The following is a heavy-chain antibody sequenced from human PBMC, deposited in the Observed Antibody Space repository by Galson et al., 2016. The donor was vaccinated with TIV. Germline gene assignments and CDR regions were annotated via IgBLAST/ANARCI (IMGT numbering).Heavy chain of an antibody. J-gene: IGHJ6*02. D-gene: IGHD1-1*01. CDR1: GYSFTGSW. CDR2: IYPGDSDT. V-gene: IGHV5-51*01. Sequence: QSGAEVKKPGESLKIPCKGSGYSFTGSWIDWVRQVPGKGLEWMGVIYPGDSDTKYSPAFHGHVTISVDTSISTAFLEWSSLKASDTAIAYCARRGREETNEGGLDVWGQGTTVTVSS. CDR3: ARRGREETNEGGLDV.